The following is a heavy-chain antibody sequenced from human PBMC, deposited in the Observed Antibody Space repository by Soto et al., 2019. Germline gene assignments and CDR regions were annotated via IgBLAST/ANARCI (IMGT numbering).Heavy chain of an antibody. CDR3: ARETVRGVISYYFDY. J-gene: IGHJ4*02. V-gene: IGHV4-31*03. D-gene: IGHD3-10*01. CDR2: IYYSGST. Sequence: SETLSLTCTVSGGSISSGGYYWSWIRQHPGKGLEWIGYIYYSGSTYYNPSLKSRVTISVDTSKNQFSLKLSSVTATDTAVYYCARETVRGVISYYFDYWGQGTLVTVSS. CDR1: GGSISSGGYY.